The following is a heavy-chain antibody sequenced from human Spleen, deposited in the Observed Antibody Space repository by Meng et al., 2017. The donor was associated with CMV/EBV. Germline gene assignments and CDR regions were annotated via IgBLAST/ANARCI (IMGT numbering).Heavy chain of an antibody. CDR3: ARGAGGYWYFDL. J-gene: IGHJ2*01. Sequence: GAVSGGSISSNNWWSWVRQPPGKGLEWIGEIYHSGTTNYNPSLESRVTISVDKSKNQFSLKLRSVTAADTAVYYCARGAGGYWYFDLWGRGTLVTVSS. D-gene: IGHD3-16*01. CDR2: IYHSGTT. V-gene: IGHV4-4*02. CDR1: GGSISSNNW.